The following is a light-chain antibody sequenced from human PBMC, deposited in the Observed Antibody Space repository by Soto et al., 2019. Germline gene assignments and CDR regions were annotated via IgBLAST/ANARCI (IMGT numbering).Light chain of an antibody. V-gene: IGLV2-14*01. CDR3: FSFKTTSTHV. Sequence: QSALAQPASLSGSPGQSITISCTGTSSDIGAYDYVSWFQQHPGKAPKLMISEVNNRPSGVSNRFSGSKSGNTAYLTISGLQAEEEAEYSCFSFKTTSTHVFGTGTKVTV. CDR1: SSDIGAYDY. J-gene: IGLJ1*01. CDR2: EVN.